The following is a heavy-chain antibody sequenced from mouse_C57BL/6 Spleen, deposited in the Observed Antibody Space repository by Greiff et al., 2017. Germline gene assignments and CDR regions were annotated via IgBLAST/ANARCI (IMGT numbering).Heavy chain of an antibody. CDR2: IRNKANGYTT. CDR1: GFTFTDYY. Sequence: EVQLVESGGGLVQPGGSLSLSCAASGFTFTDYYMSWVRQPPGKALEWLGFIRNKANGYTTEYSASVKGRFTISRDNSQSILYLQMNALRAEDSATYYCARYEGNYGMDYRGQGTSVTVSS. CDR3: ARYEGNYGMDY. V-gene: IGHV7-3*01. J-gene: IGHJ4*01.